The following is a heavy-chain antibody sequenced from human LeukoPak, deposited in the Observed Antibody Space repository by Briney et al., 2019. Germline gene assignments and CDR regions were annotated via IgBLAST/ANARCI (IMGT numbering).Heavy chain of an antibody. CDR3: ARGSVVVVPAAILDWFDP. V-gene: IGHV4-59*01. J-gene: IGHJ5*02. Sequence: TTSETLSLTCAVYGGSFSGYYWSWIRQSPGRGLEWIGYISDSGSTNYNPSLKSRVTISVDTSKNQSSLKLSSVTAADTAVYYCARGSVVVVPAAILDWFDPWGQGTLVTVSS. CDR1: GGSFSGYY. D-gene: IGHD2-2*01. CDR2: ISDSGST.